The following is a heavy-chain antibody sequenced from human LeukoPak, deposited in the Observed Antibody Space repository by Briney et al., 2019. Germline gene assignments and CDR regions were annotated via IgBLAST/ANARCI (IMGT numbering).Heavy chain of an antibody. D-gene: IGHD5-12*01. CDR2: IGIDSGNT. Sequence: GGSLRLSCAASGFPFNDYSLNWVRQAAAKGLEWISYIGIDSGNTKYADSVKGRFTISADSAKNSLHLQMNSLRVEDTAVYFCARDHRYAFDNWGQGILVTVSS. CDR1: GFPFNDYS. V-gene: IGHV3-48*04. J-gene: IGHJ4*02. CDR3: ARDHRYAFDN.